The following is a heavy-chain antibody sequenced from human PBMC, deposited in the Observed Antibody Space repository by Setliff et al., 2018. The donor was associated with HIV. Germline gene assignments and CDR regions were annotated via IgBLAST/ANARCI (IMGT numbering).Heavy chain of an antibody. CDR1: GGSVSGHY. CDR2: ITPSGAT. CDR3: LRGDARDY. Sequence: SETLSLTCAVYGGSVSGHYWGWFRQPPGKGLEWIGEITPSGATNYLPSLKSRVTMSLDTSKNQFSLKMTSVTAADTALYYCLRGDARDYWGQGTLVTVSS. J-gene: IGHJ4*02. D-gene: IGHD3-10*01. V-gene: IGHV4-34*01.